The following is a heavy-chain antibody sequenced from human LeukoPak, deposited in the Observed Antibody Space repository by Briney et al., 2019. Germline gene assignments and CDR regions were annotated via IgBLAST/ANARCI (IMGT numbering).Heavy chain of an antibody. CDR1: GGSISSYY. V-gene: IGHV4-59*01. J-gene: IGHJ5*02. Sequence: SETLSLTCTVSGGSISSYYWSWIRQPPGKGLEWIGYIYYSGSTNYNPSLKSRVTISVDTPKNQFSLKLSSVTAADTAVYYCARSGDCYGSGSYYRFDPWGQGTLVTVSS. D-gene: IGHD3-10*01. CDR2: IYYSGST. CDR3: ARSGDCYGSGSYYRFDP.